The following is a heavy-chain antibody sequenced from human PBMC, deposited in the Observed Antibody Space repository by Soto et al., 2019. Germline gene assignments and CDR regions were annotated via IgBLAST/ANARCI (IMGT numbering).Heavy chain of an antibody. CDR2: ISSSGGRT. J-gene: IGHJ4*02. CDR3: AKDRRAGGNSAFYFDF. CDR1: GFTFANYG. Sequence: PGGSLRLSCGTSGFTFANYGMGWVRQAPGRGLEWVSGISSSGGRTYYADSVKGRFTISRDNSHNTLYLQVHSLTAEDTAVYYCAKDRRAGGNSAFYFDFWGQGAQVTVSS. V-gene: IGHV3-23*01. D-gene: IGHD3-16*01.